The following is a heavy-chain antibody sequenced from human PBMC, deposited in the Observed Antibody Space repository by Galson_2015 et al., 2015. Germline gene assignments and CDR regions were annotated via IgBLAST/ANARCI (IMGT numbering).Heavy chain of an antibody. D-gene: IGHD3-3*01. CDR2: ISNGGSTI. V-gene: IGHV3-48*02. CDR1: GFTFRDYN. J-gene: IGHJ6*04. CDR3: ARDGPGVLRFLDV. Sequence: SLRLSCAASGFTFRDYNMNWVRQAPGKGLEWISYISNGGSTIYYADSVKGRFTISRDNAKNSLYLQMNSLRDEDTAVYYCARDGPGVLRFLDVWGKGTTVTVSS.